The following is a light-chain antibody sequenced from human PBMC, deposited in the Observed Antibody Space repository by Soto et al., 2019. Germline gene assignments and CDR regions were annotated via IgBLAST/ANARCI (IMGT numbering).Light chain of an antibody. CDR3: QQYNNWLFT. V-gene: IGKV3-15*01. CDR2: GSS. Sequence: EIVMTQSPATLSVSPGERVTLFCRASQSVSGNLAWSQQKPGQARRLLIYGSSTRATGIPARFSGSGSGTEFTLTISSLQSEEFAVYYCQQYNNWLFTFGGGTRVEIK. J-gene: IGKJ4*01. CDR1: QSVSGN.